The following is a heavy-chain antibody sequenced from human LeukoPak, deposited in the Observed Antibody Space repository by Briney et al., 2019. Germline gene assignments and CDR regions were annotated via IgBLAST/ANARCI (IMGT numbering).Heavy chain of an antibody. CDR3: AKALEQETVIALDS. V-gene: IGHV3-23*01. J-gene: IGHJ4*02. CDR2: ISGSGGST. D-gene: IGHD6-13*01. CDR1: GFTFSTYA. Sequence: GGSLRLSCAASGFTFSTYAMSWVRQAPGKGLEWVSAISGSGGSTYYADSVKGRFTISRDNSKNTLYLQMNSLRAEDTSIYFCAKALEQETVIALDSWGQGTLVTVTS.